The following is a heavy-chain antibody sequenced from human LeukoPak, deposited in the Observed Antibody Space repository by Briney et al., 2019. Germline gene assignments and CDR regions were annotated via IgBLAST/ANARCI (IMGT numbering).Heavy chain of an antibody. CDR1: GGTFSNYA. Sequence: SVKVSCKASGGTFSNYAFSWVRQAPGQGLEWMGGIIPIFGTTNYAQKFQGRVTITADESTSTAYMELSSLRSEDTAVYYCARARRGLLWFGDLYTWGQGALVTVSS. D-gene: IGHD3-10*01. J-gene: IGHJ4*02. CDR3: ARARRGLLWFGDLYT. CDR2: IIPIFGTT. V-gene: IGHV1-69*13.